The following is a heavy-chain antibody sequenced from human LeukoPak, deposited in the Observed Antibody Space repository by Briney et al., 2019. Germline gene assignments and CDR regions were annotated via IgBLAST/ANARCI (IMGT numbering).Heavy chain of an antibody. CDR2: INPNSGGT. D-gene: IGHD3-22*01. Sequence: ASVKVSCKASGDPFTGYYMHWVRQAPGQGLEWMGRINPNSGGTNYAQRFQGRVTMTRDTSISTAYMELSRLRSDDTAVYYCARDHGDSSGFDYWGQGTLVTVSS. J-gene: IGHJ4*02. CDR3: ARDHGDSSGFDY. V-gene: IGHV1-2*06. CDR1: GDPFTGYY.